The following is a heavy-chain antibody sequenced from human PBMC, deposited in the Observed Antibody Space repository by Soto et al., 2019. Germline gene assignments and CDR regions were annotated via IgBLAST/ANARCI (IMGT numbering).Heavy chain of an antibody. J-gene: IGHJ6*02. V-gene: IGHV3-33*01. Sequence: QVQLVESGGGVVQPGRSLRLSCAASGFTFSSYGMHWVRQAPGKGLEWVAVIWYDGSNKYYADSVKGRFTISRDNSKNTLYLQMNSLRAEDTAVYYCASSPLAMVRGAYYYYYGMDVWGQGTTVTVSS. CDR3: ASSPLAMVRGAYYYYYGMDV. CDR1: GFTFSSYG. CDR2: IWYDGSNK. D-gene: IGHD3-10*01.